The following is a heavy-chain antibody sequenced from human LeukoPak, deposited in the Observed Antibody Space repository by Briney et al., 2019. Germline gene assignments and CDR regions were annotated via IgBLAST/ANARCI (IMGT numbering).Heavy chain of an antibody. D-gene: IGHD5-24*01. J-gene: IGHJ6*02. Sequence: SQTLSLTCTVSGGSLSSGDYYWSWIRQPPGKGLEWIGYIYYSGSTYYNPSLKSRVTISVDTSKNQFSLKLSSVTAADTAVYYCARGFYKIAARDGYNFLNWGSNYYYGMDVWGQGTTVTVSS. CDR3: ARGFYKIAARDGYNFLNWGSNYYYGMDV. V-gene: IGHV4-30-4*01. CDR2: IYYSGST. CDR1: GGSLSSGDYY.